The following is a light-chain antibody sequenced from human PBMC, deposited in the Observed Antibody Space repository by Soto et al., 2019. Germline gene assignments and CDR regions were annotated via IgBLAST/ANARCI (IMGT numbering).Light chain of an antibody. V-gene: IGKV1-5*03. CDR1: QSISSW. CDR2: KAS. J-gene: IGKJ4*01. CDR3: QQYNSYPLT. Sequence: DIQMTQSPSTLSASVGDRVSITCRASQSISSWLAWYQQTPGKAPKLLISKASNLESGVPTRFSGSGSGTEFTLTISSLQPDDFATSYCQQYNSYPLTFGGGTKV.